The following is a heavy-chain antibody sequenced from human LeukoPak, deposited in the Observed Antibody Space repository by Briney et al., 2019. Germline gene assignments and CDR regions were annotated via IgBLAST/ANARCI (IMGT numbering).Heavy chain of an antibody. J-gene: IGHJ4*02. V-gene: IGHV3-23*01. D-gene: IGHD3-22*01. CDR3: ATKTPGNYPYDY. CDR2: SGTDGDT. Sequence: TGGSLRLSFVLSGFTFTSAPMNWVRQAPGKGLEWVSTSGTDGDTYYADSVKGRFTISRDNSKNTVHLQMTSLRVEDTAVYYCATKTPGNYPYDYWGQGTLVIVSP. CDR1: GFTFTSAP.